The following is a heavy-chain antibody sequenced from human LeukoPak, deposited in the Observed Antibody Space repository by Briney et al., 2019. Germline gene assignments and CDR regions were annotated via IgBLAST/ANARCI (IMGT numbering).Heavy chain of an antibody. V-gene: IGHV3-9*01. D-gene: IGHD3-22*01. CDR2: ISWNSGSI. J-gene: IGHJ4*02. CDR1: GFTFDDYA. CDR3: AKGPFTMIVVAYFDY. Sequence: GGSLRLSCAASGFTFDDYAMHWVRHAPGKGLEWVSGISWNSGSIGYADSVKGRFTISRDNAKNSLYLQMNSLRAEDTALYYCAKGPFTMIVVAYFDYWGQGTLVTVSS.